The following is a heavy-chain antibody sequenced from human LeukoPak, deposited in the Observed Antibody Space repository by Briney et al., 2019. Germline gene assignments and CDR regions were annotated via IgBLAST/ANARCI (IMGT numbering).Heavy chain of an antibody. Sequence: GGSLRLSCAASGFTFSDYYMGWIPQGPGKGLGWGSYISSSGSTIYYADSVKGRFTISRDNAKNSLYLQMSSLRAEDTAVYYCARDHGGATSDYWGQGTLVTVSS. D-gene: IGHD1-26*01. J-gene: IGHJ4*02. CDR2: ISSSGSTI. V-gene: IGHV3-11*01. CDR1: GFTFSDYY. CDR3: ARDHGGATSDY.